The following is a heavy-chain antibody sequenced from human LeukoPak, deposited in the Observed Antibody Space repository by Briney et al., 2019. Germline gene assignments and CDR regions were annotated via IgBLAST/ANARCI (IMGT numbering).Heavy chain of an antibody. Sequence: PGGSLRLSCAASGFTFDDYAMHWVRQAPGKGLEWVSGISWNSGSIGYADSVKGRFTISRDNAKNSLYLQMNSLRAEDTALYYCAKDIDYYGSGIGGASFDYWGQGTLVTVSS. D-gene: IGHD3-10*01. V-gene: IGHV3-9*01. CDR2: ISWNSGSI. J-gene: IGHJ4*02. CDR3: AKDIDYYGSGIGGASFDY. CDR1: GFTFDDYA.